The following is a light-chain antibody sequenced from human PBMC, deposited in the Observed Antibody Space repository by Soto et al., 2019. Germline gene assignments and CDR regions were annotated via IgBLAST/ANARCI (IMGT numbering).Light chain of an antibody. CDR3: KSYDSSLSGSKV. V-gene: IGLV1-40*01. J-gene: IGLJ1*01. CDR1: SSNIGAGYD. Sequence: QSVLTQPPSVSGAPGQRVTISCTGSSSNIGAGYDVHWYQHLPGTAPKLLIYGNSNRPSGVPDRFSGSKSGTSASLAITGLQAEAEDDYYCKSYDSSLSGSKVFGTGTKLTVL. CDR2: GNS.